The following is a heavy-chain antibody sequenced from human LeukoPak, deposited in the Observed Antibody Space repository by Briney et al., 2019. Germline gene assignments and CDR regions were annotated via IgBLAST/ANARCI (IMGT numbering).Heavy chain of an antibody. V-gene: IGHV3-20*04. CDR3: ARDRTSTFGGVIANDAFDI. D-gene: IGHD3-16*02. Sequence: GGSLRLSCLASGFTFDDYGMSWVRHAPGKWLEWVSGINWNGGSTGYADSVKGRYTISRDNAKNSLYLQMNSLRAEDTALYYCARDRTSTFGGVIANDAFDIWGQGTMVTVS. CDR1: GFTFDDYG. CDR2: INWNGGST. J-gene: IGHJ3*02.